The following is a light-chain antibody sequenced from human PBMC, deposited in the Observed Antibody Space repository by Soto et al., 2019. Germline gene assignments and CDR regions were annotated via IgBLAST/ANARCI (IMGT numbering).Light chain of an antibody. V-gene: IGKV3-11*01. CDR3: QHRANVVS. CDR2: DTF. CDR1: QSVSNY. J-gene: IGKJ4*01. Sequence: EIVLTQSPATLSLSPGERATLSCRASQSVSNYLAWYQQKPGQVPRLLIYDTFHRATGTPARFSGSGFGTDFPLTISSLESEDFAVYYWQHRANVVSFGGGTKVEIK.